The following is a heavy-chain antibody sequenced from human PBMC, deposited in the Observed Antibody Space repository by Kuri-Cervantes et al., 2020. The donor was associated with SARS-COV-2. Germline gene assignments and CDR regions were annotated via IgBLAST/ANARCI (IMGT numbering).Heavy chain of an antibody. D-gene: IGHD3-22*01. CDR2: ISYDGSNR. V-gene: IGHV3-30-3*01. Sequence: GESLKISCAASGFTFSSYAMHWVRQAPGKGLEWVAVISYDGSNRYYADSVKGRFTISRDNSKNTLHLQMNSLGVEDTAVYYCVRDRLGQYHYDTSGYSFDYWGRGTLVTVSS. J-gene: IGHJ4*02. CDR3: VRDRLGQYHYDTSGYSFDY. CDR1: GFTFSSYA.